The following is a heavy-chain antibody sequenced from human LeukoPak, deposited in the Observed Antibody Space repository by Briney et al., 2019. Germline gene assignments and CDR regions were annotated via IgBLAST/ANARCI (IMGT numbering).Heavy chain of an antibody. D-gene: IGHD3-16*02. CDR2: IYYSGST. CDR1: GGSISSGGYY. CDR3: ARGPPLTLGGVIGIGPGFDY. Sequence: SETLSLTCTVSGGSISSGGYYWSWIRQHPGTGLEWIGYIYYSGSTYYNPSLKSLVTISVDTSKNQFSLKLSSVTAADTAVYYCARGPPLTLGGVIGIGPGFDYWGQGTLVTVSS. V-gene: IGHV4-31*01. J-gene: IGHJ4*02.